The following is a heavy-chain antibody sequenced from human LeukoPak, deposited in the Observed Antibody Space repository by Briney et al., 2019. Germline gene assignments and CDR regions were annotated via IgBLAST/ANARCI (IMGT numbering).Heavy chain of an antibody. CDR3: ARVSKKVVDY. D-gene: IGHD2-2*01. CDR1: GDSVSSNSAA. J-gene: IGHJ4*02. Sequence: SQTLSLICAISGDSVSSNSAAWTWIRQSPSRGLEWLGRTYYRSKWYNDYAVSVKSRITISPDTSKNQFSLQLNSVTPEDTAVYYCARVSKKVVDYWGQGTLVTVSS. CDR2: TYYRSKWYN. V-gene: IGHV6-1*01.